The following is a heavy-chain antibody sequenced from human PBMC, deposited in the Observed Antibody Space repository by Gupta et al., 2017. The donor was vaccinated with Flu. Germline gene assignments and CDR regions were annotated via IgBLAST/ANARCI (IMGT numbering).Heavy chain of an antibody. J-gene: IGHJ4*02. Sequence: IGLVRQMPGKGLEWLGIIYPCDSDTRYSPSFQGQFTISADKSFRTVYLQWSSLKASDTAIYYCARTLGSYSTGGFDYWGQGTRVTVSS. V-gene: IGHV5-51*01. CDR3: ARTLGSYSTGGFDY. D-gene: IGHD3-10*01. CDR2: IYPCDSDT.